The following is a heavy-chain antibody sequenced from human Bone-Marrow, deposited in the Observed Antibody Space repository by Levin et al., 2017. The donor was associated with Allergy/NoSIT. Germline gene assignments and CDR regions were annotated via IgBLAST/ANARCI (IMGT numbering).Heavy chain of an antibody. CDR1: GGSISSGSYY. CDR2: IYTSGST. D-gene: IGHD6-19*01. Sequence: PSETLSLTCTVSGGSISSGSYYWSWIRQPAGKGLEWIGRIYTSGSTNYNPSLKSRVTISVDTSKNQFSLKLSSVTAADTAVYYCARGGSGWYGWVDYWGQGTLVTVSS. V-gene: IGHV4-61*02. CDR3: ARGGSGWYGWVDY. J-gene: IGHJ4*02.